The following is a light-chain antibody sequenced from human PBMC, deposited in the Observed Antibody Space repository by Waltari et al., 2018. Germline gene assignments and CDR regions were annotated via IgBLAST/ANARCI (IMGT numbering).Light chain of an antibody. J-gene: IGLJ2*01. CDR3: QSFDRSLNGVV. Sequence: QSVLTQPPSVSGAPGQRVTIPCTGSRSNIGAGCDVQWYQHLPGTAPKVLIYGDSRRPSGVPDRFSGSKSGSSASLAITGLQAEDEADYYCQSFDRSLNGVVFGGGTKLTVL. V-gene: IGLV1-40*01. CDR2: GDS. CDR1: RSNIGAGCD.